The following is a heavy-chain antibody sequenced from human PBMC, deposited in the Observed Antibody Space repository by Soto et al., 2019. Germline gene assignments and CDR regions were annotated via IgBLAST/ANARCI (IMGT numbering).Heavy chain of an antibody. CDR2: INPSGGST. CDR3: ARDYLLHDYSNYGFDY. Sequence: GASVKVSCKASGYTFTSYYMHWVRQAPGQGLEWMGIINPSGGSTSYAQKFQGRVTMTRDTSTSTVYMELSSLRSEDTAVYYCARDYLLHDYSNYGFDYWGQGTLVTVSS. V-gene: IGHV1-46*03. CDR1: GYTFTSYY. J-gene: IGHJ4*02. D-gene: IGHD4-4*01.